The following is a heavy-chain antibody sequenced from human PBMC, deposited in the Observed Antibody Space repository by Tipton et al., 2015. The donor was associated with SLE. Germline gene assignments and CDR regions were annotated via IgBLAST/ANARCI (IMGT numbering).Heavy chain of an antibody. CDR2: INHSGST. Sequence: TLSLTCAVYGGSSSGYYWSWIRQPPGKGLEWIGEINHSGSTNYNPSLKSRVTISVDTSKNQFSLKLSSVTAAGTAVYYCARISDYEHYYYYYMDVWGKGTTVTVSS. J-gene: IGHJ6*03. D-gene: IGHD5-12*01. CDR3: ARISDYEHYYYYYMDV. CDR1: GGSSSGYY. V-gene: IGHV4-34*01.